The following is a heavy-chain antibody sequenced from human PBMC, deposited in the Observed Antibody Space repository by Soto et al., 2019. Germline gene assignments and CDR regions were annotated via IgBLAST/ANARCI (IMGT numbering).Heavy chain of an antibody. Sequence: ASETLSLTCTVSGGSISSYYWSWIRQPPGKGLEWIGYIYYSGSTNYNPSLKSRVTISVDTSKNQFSLKLSSVTAADTAVYYCARLYCSSTSCYTGWFDPWGQGTLVTVSS. V-gene: IGHV4-59*01. CDR2: IYYSGST. CDR3: ARLYCSSTSCYTGWFDP. CDR1: GGSISSYY. J-gene: IGHJ5*02. D-gene: IGHD2-2*02.